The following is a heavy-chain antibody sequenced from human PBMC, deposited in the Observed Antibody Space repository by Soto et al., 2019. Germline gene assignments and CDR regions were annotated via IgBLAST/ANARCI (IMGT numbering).Heavy chain of an antibody. CDR1: GGSISSYY. Sequence: SETLSLTCTVSGGSISSYYWSWIRQPPGKGLEWIGYIYYSGSTNYNPSLKSRVTISVDTSKNQFSLKLSSVTAADTAVYYCARGQIVVVPAAPYYYYYGMDVWGQGTTVTVSS. D-gene: IGHD2-2*01. V-gene: IGHV4-59*01. CDR2: IYYSGST. CDR3: ARGQIVVVPAAPYYYYYGMDV. J-gene: IGHJ6*02.